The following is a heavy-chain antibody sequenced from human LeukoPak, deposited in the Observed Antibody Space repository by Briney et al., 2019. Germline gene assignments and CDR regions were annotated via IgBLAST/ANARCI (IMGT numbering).Heavy chain of an antibody. V-gene: IGHV3-21*04. CDR2: ISSSSSHI. CDR3: AKSMAAYYYDGMDV. D-gene: IGHD5-24*01. Sequence: GGSLRLSCAASGFTFRSSSMNWVRQAPGKGLEWVSSISSSSSHIHYADSVRGRFTISRDNAKNSLYLQINSLRAEDTAVYYCAKSMAAYYYDGMDVWGQGTTVTVSS. CDR1: GFTFRSSS. J-gene: IGHJ6*02.